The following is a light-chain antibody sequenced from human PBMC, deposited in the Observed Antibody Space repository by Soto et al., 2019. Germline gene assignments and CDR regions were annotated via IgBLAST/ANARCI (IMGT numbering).Light chain of an antibody. CDR1: QSVSSN. V-gene: IGKV3-15*01. CDR3: QQYNNWPQGT. Sequence: EIVMTQSPATLSVSPGERATLSCRASQSVSSNLACYQQKPGQAPRLLIYGASTRATGIPARFSGSGSGTEFTLTISILQSEDFADYNCQQYNNWPQGTFGQGTQLEIK. J-gene: IGKJ2*02. CDR2: GAS.